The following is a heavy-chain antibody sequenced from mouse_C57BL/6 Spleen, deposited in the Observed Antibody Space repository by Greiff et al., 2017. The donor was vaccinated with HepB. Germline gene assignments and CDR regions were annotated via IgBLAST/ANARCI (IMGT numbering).Heavy chain of an antibody. Sequence: QVQLQQPGAELVRPGSSVKLSCKASGYTFTSYWMHWVKQRPIQGLEWIGNIDPSDSETHYNQKFKDKATLTVDKSSSTAYMQLSSLTSEDSAVYYCARDGLLHAMDYWGQGTSVTVSS. CDR2: IDPSDSET. CDR3: ARDGLLHAMDY. CDR1: GYTFTSYW. D-gene: IGHD2-3*01. V-gene: IGHV1-52*01. J-gene: IGHJ4*01.